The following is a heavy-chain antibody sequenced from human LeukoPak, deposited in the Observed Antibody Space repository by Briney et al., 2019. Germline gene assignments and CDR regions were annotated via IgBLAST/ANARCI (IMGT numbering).Heavy chain of an antibody. CDR3: ATLTSELYYYYGMDV. CDR1: GFTFSSYA. V-gene: IGHV3-23*01. D-gene: IGHD3-10*01. CDR2: ISGSGGST. Sequence: SGGSLRLSCAASGFTFSSYAMSWVRQAPGKGLEWVSAISGSGGSTYYADSVKGRFTISRDNSKNTLYLQMNSLRAEDTAVYYCATLTSELYYYYGMDVWGQGTTVTVSS. J-gene: IGHJ6*02.